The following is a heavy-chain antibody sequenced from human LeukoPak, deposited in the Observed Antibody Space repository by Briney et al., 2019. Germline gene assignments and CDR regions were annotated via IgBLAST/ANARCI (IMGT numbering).Heavy chain of an antibody. Sequence: PGGSLRLSCAASGFTFSSYAMHWVRQAPGKGLEYVSAISSNGGSTYYANSVEGRFTISRDNSKNTLYLQMGSLRAEDMAVYYCARGVHSSGCSSGYLPLYWGQGTLVTVSS. CDR3: ARGVHSSGCSSGYLPLY. D-gene: IGHD3-22*01. V-gene: IGHV3-64*01. CDR2: ISSNGGST. J-gene: IGHJ4*02. CDR1: GFTFSSYA.